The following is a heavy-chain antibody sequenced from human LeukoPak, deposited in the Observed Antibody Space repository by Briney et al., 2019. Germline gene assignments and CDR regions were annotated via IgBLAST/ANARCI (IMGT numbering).Heavy chain of an antibody. J-gene: IGHJ4*02. CDR3: SRGAGGGPDDY. D-gene: IGHD4-23*01. V-gene: IGHV3-23*01. CDR2: IGGGGDT. Sequence: GALRLFCSASGFNFNTFVMRWVRQAPGKGLDWVSSIGGGGDTHYADSAKGRFTISRDNAQNTLSLQMNNLRTEDTGIYYCSRGAGGGPDDYWGQGVLVTVSS. CDR1: GFNFNTFV.